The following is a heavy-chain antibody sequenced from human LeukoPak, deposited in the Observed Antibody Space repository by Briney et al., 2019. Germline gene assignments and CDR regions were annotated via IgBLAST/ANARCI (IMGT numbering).Heavy chain of an antibody. Sequence: GGSLRLSCAASGFTFSDYYMSWIRQAPGKGLEWVSYISSSGSTIYYADSVKGRFTISRDNAKNSLYLQMNSLRAEDTAIYYCARDLGSYSSGWYMGFDYWGQGTLVTVSS. V-gene: IGHV3-11*04. CDR2: ISSSGSTI. J-gene: IGHJ4*02. CDR3: ARDLGSYSSGWYMGFDY. CDR1: GFTFSDYY. D-gene: IGHD6-19*01.